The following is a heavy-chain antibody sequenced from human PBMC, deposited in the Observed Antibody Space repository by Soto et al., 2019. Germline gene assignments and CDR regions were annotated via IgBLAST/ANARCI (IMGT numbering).Heavy chain of an antibody. Sequence: EVQLVESGGGLVQPGGSLRLSCAASGFTVSSNYMSWVRQAPGKGLEWVSVIYSGGSTYYADSVKGRFTISRHNSKNTLYLQMNSLRAEDTAVYYCARELGYCSSTSIGVCYDAFDIWGQGTMVTVSS. V-gene: IGHV3-53*04. D-gene: IGHD2-2*01. CDR3: ARELGYCSSTSIGVCYDAFDI. CDR2: IYSGGST. J-gene: IGHJ3*02. CDR1: GFTVSSNY.